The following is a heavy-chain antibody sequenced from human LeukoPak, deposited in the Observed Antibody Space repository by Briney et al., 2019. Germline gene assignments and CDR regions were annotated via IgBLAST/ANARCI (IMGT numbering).Heavy chain of an antibody. CDR1: GFTFSSYG. V-gene: IGHV3-33*01. J-gene: IGHJ6*02. CDR2: IWYDGSNK. CDR3: ARDGNYYDSSGYYYGDYYYYGMDV. Sequence: GGSLRLSCAASGFTFSSYGMHWVRQAPGKGLEWVAVIWYDGSNKYYADSVKGRFTISRDNSKNTLYLQMNSLRAEDTAVYYCARDGNYYDSSGYYYGDYYYYGMDVWGQETTVTVSS. D-gene: IGHD3-22*01.